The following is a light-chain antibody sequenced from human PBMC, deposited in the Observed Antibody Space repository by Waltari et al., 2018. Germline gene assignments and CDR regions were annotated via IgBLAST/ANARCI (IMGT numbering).Light chain of an antibody. CDR1: RSTIGRTP. V-gene: IGLV1-44*01. Sequence: QSVLTQPPSASGTPGQRVTISCSEGRSTIGRTPVNWYQHVPGPAPKLLVYYNNQRPSGVPDRFSGSTSGTSASLAISGLQSADEATYYCSVWDDSLNGVVFGGGTKLAVL. CDR3: SVWDDSLNGVV. CDR2: YNN. J-gene: IGLJ2*01.